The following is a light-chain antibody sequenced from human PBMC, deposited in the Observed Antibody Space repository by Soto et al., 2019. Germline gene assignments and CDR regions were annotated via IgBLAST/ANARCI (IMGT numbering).Light chain of an antibody. Sequence: EIVLTQSPGTLSLSPGERATLSCRASQSVSNSYLAWYHQEPGQAPRLLIHGVSRRATGIPDRFSGSGSGTDFTLTSSRLEPEDLAVYYCQQYSNSPLTFGGGTKVEIK. CDR1: QSVSNSY. CDR3: QQYSNSPLT. V-gene: IGKV3-20*01. CDR2: GVS. J-gene: IGKJ4*01.